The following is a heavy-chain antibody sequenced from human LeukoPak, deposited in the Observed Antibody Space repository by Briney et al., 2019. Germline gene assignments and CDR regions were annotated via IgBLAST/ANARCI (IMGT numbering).Heavy chain of an antibody. CDR2: IKQDGSEK. J-gene: IGHJ4*02. D-gene: IGHD2-15*01. CDR1: GFTFSSYW. CDR3: ARDVGYCSGGSCGRYFDY. Sequence: PGGSLRLSCAASGFTFSSYWMSWVRQAPGKGLEWAANIKQDGSEKYYVDSVKGRFTISRDNAKNSLYLQMNSLRAEDTAVYYCARDVGYCSGGSCGRYFDYWGQGTLVTVSS. V-gene: IGHV3-7*01.